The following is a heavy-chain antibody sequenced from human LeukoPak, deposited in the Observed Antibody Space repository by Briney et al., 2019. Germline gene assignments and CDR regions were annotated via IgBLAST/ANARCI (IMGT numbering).Heavy chain of an antibody. CDR1: GYTLTELS. V-gene: IGHV1-24*01. J-gene: IGHJ3*02. Sequence: ASVKVSCKVSGYTLTELSMHWVRQAPGKGLEWMGGFDPEDGETIYAQKFQGRVTMTEDTSTDTAYMGLSSLRSEDTAVYYCATSKWWGDAFDIWGQGTMVTVSS. D-gene: IGHD2-15*01. CDR2: FDPEDGET. CDR3: ATSKWWGDAFDI.